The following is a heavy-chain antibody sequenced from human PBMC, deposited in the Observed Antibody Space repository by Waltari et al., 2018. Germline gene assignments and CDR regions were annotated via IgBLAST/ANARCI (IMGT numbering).Heavy chain of an antibody. Sequence: EEQLVESGGGLAHPGESLRLSCAASGFTFSRYWMDWFRQAPGKGLVWVSRISSDGSSVTYADSVKGRFTISRDNAKNTLYVQMNRLRAEDTAVYYCARVATKTYSSPVPGRPYYYGMDVWGQGTTVTVSS. CDR3: ARVATKTYSSPVPGRPYYYGMDV. V-gene: IGHV3-74*01. J-gene: IGHJ6*02. D-gene: IGHD3-22*01. CDR2: ISSDGSSV. CDR1: GFTFSRYW.